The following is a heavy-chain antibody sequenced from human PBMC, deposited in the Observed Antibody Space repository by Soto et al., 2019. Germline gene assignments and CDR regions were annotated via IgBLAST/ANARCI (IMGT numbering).Heavy chain of an antibody. CDR3: ARDKIKGAPDYLDS. V-gene: IGHV3-30-3*01. CDR1: GFTFSANA. CDR2: IAYDGTIK. J-gene: IGHJ4*02. D-gene: IGHD1-26*01. Sequence: QEQLVESGGDVVEPGRSLTLSCAASGFTFSANAMHWVRQAPGKGLEWVAVIAYDGTIKIYRDSVKGRFTISRHDSKSTLYLQMNSLRPEDTAGYYCARDKIKGAPDYLDSWGQGTRVTVSS.